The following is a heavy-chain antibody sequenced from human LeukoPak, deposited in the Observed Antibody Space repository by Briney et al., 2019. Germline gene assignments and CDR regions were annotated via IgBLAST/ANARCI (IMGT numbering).Heavy chain of an antibody. Sequence: GGALRLSSAASGFTVSSNYMSWVRQAPGKGLEWVSVIYSGGSTYYADSVKGRFTISRDNSKNTLYLQMNSLRAEDTAVYYCAANWFLSLYWGQGTLVTVSS. CDR1: GFTVSSNY. CDR2: IYSGGST. D-gene: IGHD3-9*01. J-gene: IGHJ4*02. V-gene: IGHV3-53*01. CDR3: AANWFLSLY.